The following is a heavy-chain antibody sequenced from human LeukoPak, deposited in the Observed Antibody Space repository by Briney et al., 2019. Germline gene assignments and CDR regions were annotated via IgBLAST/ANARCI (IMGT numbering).Heavy chain of an antibody. V-gene: IGHV4-4*02. J-gene: IGHJ6*02. CDR3: ARDPSRGYYYYGMDV. D-gene: IGHD5-24*01. CDR2: IYHSGST. CDR1: GGSISSSNW. Sequence: PSETLSLTCAVSGGSISSSNWWSWVRQPPGKGLEWIGEIYHSGSTNYNPSLKSRVTISVDKSKNQFSLKLSSVTAADTAVYYCARDPSRGYYYYGMDVWGQGTTVTVSS.